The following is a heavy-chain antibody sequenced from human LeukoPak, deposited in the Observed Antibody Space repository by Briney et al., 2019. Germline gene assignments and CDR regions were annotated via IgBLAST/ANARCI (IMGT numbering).Heavy chain of an antibody. CDR2: IIPIFGTA. V-gene: IGHV1-69*13. J-gene: IGHJ4*02. Sequence: ASVKVSCKASGGTFISYAISWVRQAPGQGLEWMGGIIPIFGTANYAQKFQGRVAITADESTSTAYMELSSLRSEDTAVYYCARDISVAAAGTMAFDYWGQGTLVTVSS. D-gene: IGHD6-13*01. CDR1: GGTFISYA. CDR3: ARDISVAAAGTMAFDY.